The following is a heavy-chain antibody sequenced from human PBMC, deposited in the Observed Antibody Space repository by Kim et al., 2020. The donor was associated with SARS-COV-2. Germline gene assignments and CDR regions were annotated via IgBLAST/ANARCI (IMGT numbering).Heavy chain of an antibody. D-gene: IGHD3-9*01. Sequence: SQTLSLTCAVYSGSFSGYYWSWIRPPPGKGLEWIGEINHSGSTNYNPSLKSRVTISVDTSKNQFSLKLSSVTAADTAVFYCARGGRTPTPSFDWLLYRGPHGFDSWGQGTLVTVSS. CDR1: SGSFSGYY. CDR3: ARGGRTPTPSFDWLLYRGPHGFDS. CDR2: INHSGST. J-gene: IGHJ4*02. V-gene: IGHV4-34*01.